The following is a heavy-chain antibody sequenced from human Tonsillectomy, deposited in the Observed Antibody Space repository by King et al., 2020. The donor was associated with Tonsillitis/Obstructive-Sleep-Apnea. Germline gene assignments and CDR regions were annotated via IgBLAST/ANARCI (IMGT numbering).Heavy chain of an antibody. CDR2: ISSSSSYT. CDR1: GFTFSDYY. D-gene: IGHD4-23*01. CDR3: AGVCGAGVVTLDAFDI. Sequence: VQLVESGGGLVKPGGSLRLSCAASGFTFSDYYMSWIRQAPGKGLEWVSYISSSSSYTNYADSVKGRFTISRDNAKNSLYLQMNSLRAEDTAVYYCAGVCGAGVVTLDAFDIWGQGTMVTVSS. V-gene: IGHV3-11*05. J-gene: IGHJ3*02.